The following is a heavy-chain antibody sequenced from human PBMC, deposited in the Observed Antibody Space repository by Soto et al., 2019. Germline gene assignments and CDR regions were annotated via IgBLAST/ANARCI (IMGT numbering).Heavy chain of an antibody. V-gene: IGHV4-39*07. CDR1: GGFISISSYY. J-gene: IGHJ5*02. CDR2: IFYSGST. D-gene: IGHD2-21*01. Sequence: SDPLSHTCNHSGGFISISSYYLGWIRQPPGKGLEWIGSIFYSGSTYYNPSLKSRVTISVDRSKNQFSLKLSSVTAADTAVYYCARIPSPWGQG. CDR3: ARIPSP.